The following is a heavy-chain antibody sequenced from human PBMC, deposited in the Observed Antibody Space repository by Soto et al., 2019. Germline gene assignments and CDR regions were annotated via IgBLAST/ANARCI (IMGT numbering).Heavy chain of an antibody. CDR1: GGSISGYY. D-gene: IGHD5-12*01. Sequence: PSETLSLTCAVYGGSISGYYWSWMRQPPGKGLEWIGEVNHRGSSNYNPSLKSRVTISVDTSKNQFSLKLTSVTAADTAVYYCARGLLMRGYSGYSVFGHWGQGTLVTVSS. CDR3: ARGLLMRGYSGYSVFGH. V-gene: IGHV4-34*01. CDR2: VNHRGSS. J-gene: IGHJ4*02.